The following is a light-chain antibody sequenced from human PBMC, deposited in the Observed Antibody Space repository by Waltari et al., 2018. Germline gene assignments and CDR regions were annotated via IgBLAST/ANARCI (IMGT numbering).Light chain of an antibody. CDR2: DVS. V-gene: IGLV2-23*02. Sequence: QAALTQPAYVSGSPGQSITISCTGTSSDVAYSHYVSWYQYQPGTVPKFIMYDVSKRPSGVSHRFSGSKYGNNASLTISNLQPEDEAYYYCCSFTSTYTYVFGTGTKVIV. CDR1: SSDVAYSHY. CDR3: CSFTSTYTYV. J-gene: IGLJ1*01.